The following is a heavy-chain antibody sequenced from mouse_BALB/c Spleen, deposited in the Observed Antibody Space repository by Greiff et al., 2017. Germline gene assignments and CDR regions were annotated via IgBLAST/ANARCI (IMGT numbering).Heavy chain of an antibody. Sequence: EVKLVESGGDLVKPGGSLKLSCAASGFTFSSYGMSWVRQTPEQRLEWVATISSGGSYTYYPDSVKGRFTISRDNAKNTLYLQMSSLKSEDTAMYYCARRWFPTVVAKNAMDYWGQGTSVTVSS. CDR2: ISSGGSYT. CDR1: GFTFSSYG. V-gene: IGHV5-6*02. J-gene: IGHJ4*01. D-gene: IGHD1-1*01. CDR3: ARRWFPTVVAKNAMDY.